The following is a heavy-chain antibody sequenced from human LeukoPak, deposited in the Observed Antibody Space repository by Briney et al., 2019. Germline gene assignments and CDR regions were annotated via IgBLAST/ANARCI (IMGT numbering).Heavy chain of an antibody. J-gene: IGHJ5*02. Sequence: PSETLSLTCAVYGGSFSGYYWSWIRQPPGKGLEWIGEINHSGSTNYNPSLKSRVTISVDKSKNQFSLKLSSVTAADTAVYYCARAGRYCSGGSCGGWFDPWGQGTLVTVSS. CDR3: ARAGRYCSGGSCGGWFDP. CDR1: GGSFSGYY. CDR2: INHSGST. D-gene: IGHD2-15*01. V-gene: IGHV4-34*01.